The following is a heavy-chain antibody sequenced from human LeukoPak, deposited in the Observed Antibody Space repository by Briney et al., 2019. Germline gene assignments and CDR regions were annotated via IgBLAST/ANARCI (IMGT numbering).Heavy chain of an antibody. Sequence: GGSLRLSCAASGFTFSNYNMNWVRQAPGKGLEWVSCISSSSSYIYYADSVKGRFTISRENAKNSLYLQMNSLRAGDTALYFCARELLTYSNHKLGHYMDVWGKGTTVTVSS. CDR3: ARELLTYSNHKLGHYMDV. CDR1: GFTFSNYN. V-gene: IGHV3-21*01. CDR2: ISSSSSYI. D-gene: IGHD4-11*01. J-gene: IGHJ6*03.